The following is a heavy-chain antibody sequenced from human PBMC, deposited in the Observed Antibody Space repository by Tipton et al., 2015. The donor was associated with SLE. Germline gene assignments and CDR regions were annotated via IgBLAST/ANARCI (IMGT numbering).Heavy chain of an antibody. D-gene: IGHD5-24*01. Sequence: TLSLTCSVSGDFITSYYWSWFRQSTGRGLEWIGRVYSSGSANYNPALISRVSMSVDISKNQFFLTLRSVTAADTAVYFCARGDVDWGQGTLVTVSS. V-gene: IGHV4-4*07. CDR1: GDFITSYY. CDR2: VYSSGSA. CDR3: ARGDVD. J-gene: IGHJ4*02.